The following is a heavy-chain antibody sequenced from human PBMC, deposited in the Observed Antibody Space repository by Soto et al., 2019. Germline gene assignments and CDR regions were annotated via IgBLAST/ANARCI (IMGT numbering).Heavy chain of an antibody. CDR2: IYYSGST. V-gene: IGHV4-59*01. CDR3: ARDRVLWFGELGGYYYGMDV. D-gene: IGHD3-10*01. J-gene: IGHJ6*02. CDR1: GGSISSYY. Sequence: QVQLQKSGPGLVKPSETLSLTCTVSGGSISSYYWSWIRQPPGKGLEWIGYIYYSGSTNYNPSLKSRVTISVDTSKNQFSLKLSSVTAADTAVYYCARDRVLWFGELGGYYYGMDVWGQGTTVTVSS.